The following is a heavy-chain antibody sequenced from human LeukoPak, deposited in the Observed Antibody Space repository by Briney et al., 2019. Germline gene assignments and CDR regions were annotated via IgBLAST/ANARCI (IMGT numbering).Heavy chain of an antibody. V-gene: IGHV3-7*01. J-gene: IGHJ3*01. CDR2: IKQDGSEK. Sequence: GGSLRLSCAASGFTFSSYWMSWVRQAPGKGLEWVVNIKQDGSEKYYVDSVKGRFTISRDNAKNSLYLKMNSLRAEDTAVYYCARGPAGYYDSSGYPYWGQGTMVTVSS. CDR1: GFTFSSYW. D-gene: IGHD3-22*01. CDR3: ARGPAGYYDSSGYPY.